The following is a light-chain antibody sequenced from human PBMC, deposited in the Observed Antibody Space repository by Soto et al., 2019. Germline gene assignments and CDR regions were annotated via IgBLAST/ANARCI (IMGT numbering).Light chain of an antibody. J-gene: IGKJ1*01. CDR2: EAS. V-gene: IGKV3-11*01. CDR1: QSVGNN. Sequence: EIVLTQSPATLSLSPGERATLSCRASQSVGNNLAWYQQKPGQAPGLLIYEASTRATGIPARFSGSGSGTDFTLTISSLEPEDFAVYYCQQFWTFGQGTKVEIK. CDR3: QQFWT.